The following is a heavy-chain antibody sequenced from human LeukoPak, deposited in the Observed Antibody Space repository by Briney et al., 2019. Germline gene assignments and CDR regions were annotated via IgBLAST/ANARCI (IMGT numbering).Heavy chain of an antibody. CDR2: AYYSGST. CDR3: ARGRLYYDSSDYYYFFDY. J-gene: IGHJ4*02. Sequence: SETLSLTCTVSGGFSTPTFYWAWIRQPPGKGLEWIGSAYYSGSTYYNPSLKSRVNVSLDTSKNEFSLNLSLMAVADTAIYYCARGRLYYDSSDYYYFFDYWGQGTLVTVSS. V-gene: IGHV4-39*02. CDR1: GGFSTPTFY. D-gene: IGHD3-22*01.